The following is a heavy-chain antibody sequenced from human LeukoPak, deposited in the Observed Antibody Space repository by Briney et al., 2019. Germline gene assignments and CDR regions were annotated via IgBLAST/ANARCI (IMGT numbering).Heavy chain of an antibody. CDR1: GFTFGEYS. J-gene: IGHJ4*02. D-gene: IGHD6-19*01. Sequence: PGGSLRLSCTASGFTFGEYSMSWVRQAPGKGLEWVSYISNSGTYTNYADSVRGRFTISRDNAKHSLYLQMNSLRAEDTAVYYCARSRGAGPGAYFDYWGQGTLVTVSS. V-gene: IGHV3-11*03. CDR2: ISNSGTYT. CDR3: ARSRGAGPGAYFDY.